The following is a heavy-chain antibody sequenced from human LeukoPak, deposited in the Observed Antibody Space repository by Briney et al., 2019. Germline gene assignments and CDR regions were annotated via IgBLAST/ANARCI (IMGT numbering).Heavy chain of an antibody. V-gene: IGHV5-10-1*01. CDR1: GYSFPSYW. CDR3: ARQEYCSGGSCYTWFDP. Sequence: ESLKISCEGSGYSFPSYWISWVRQMPGKGLEWMGRIDPSDSYTNYSPSFQGHVTISADMSISTAYLQWSSLKASDTAMYYCARQEYCSGGSCYTWFDPWGQGTLVIVSS. CDR2: IDPSDSYT. D-gene: IGHD2-15*01. J-gene: IGHJ5*02.